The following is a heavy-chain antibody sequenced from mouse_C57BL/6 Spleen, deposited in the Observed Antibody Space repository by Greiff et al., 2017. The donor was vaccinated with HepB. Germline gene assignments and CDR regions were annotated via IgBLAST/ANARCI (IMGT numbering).Heavy chain of an antibody. CDR3: ARGLANYYGSREDY. D-gene: IGHD1-1*01. J-gene: IGHJ2*01. CDR2: IYPRDGST. CDR1: GYTFTSYD. V-gene: IGHV1-85*01. Sequence: VQLQQSGPELVKPGASVKLSCKASGYTFTSYDINWVKQRPGQGLEWIGWIYPRDGSTKNNEKFKGKATLTVDTSSSTAYMELHSLTSEDSAVYFCARGLANYYGSREDYWGQGTTLTVSS.